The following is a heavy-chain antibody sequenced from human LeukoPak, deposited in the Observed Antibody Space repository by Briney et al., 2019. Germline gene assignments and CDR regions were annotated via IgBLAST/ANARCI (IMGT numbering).Heavy chain of an antibody. CDR3: ARLGYVWGSYRNGVY. J-gene: IGHJ4*02. CDR1: GGSISSGSYY. Sequence: PSQTLSLTCTVSGGSISSGSYYWSWIRQPAGKGLEWIGRSYTSGSTNYNPSLKSRVTISVDTSKNQFSLKLSSVTAADTAVYYCARLGYVWGSYRNGVYWGQGTLVTVSS. CDR2: SYTSGST. D-gene: IGHD3-16*02. V-gene: IGHV4-61*02.